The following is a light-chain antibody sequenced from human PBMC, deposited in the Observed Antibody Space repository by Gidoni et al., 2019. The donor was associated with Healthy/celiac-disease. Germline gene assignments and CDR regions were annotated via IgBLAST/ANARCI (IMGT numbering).Light chain of an antibody. J-gene: IGKJ2*03. Sequence: DSQMTQSQSSLSASVGDRVTITCRASQSISSYLNWYQQKPGKAPKLLIYAASSLQSGVPSRFSGSGSGTDFTLTISSLQPEDFATYYCQQCYSTPSYSFGQGTKLEIK. CDR3: QQCYSTPSYS. CDR1: QSISSY. CDR2: AAS. V-gene: IGKV1-39*01.